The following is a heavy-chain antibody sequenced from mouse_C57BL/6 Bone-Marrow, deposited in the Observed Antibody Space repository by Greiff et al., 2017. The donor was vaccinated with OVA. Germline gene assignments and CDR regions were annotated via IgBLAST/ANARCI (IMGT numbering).Heavy chain of an antibody. J-gene: IGHJ1*03. CDR3: ARRLITTVEEGYFDV. Sequence: VQLQQPGAELVMPGASVKLSCKASGYTFTSYWMHWVKPRPGQGLEWIGEIDPSDSYTNYHQKFKGKSTLTVDKSSSTAYMQLSSLTSEDSAVYYCARRLITTVEEGYFDVWGTGTTVTVSS. CDR2: IDPSDSYT. D-gene: IGHD1-1*01. CDR1: GYTFTSYW. V-gene: IGHV1-69*01.